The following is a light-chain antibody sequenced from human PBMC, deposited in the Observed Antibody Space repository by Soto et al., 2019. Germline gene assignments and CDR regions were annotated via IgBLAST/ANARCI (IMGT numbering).Light chain of an antibody. V-gene: IGLV2-14*01. CDR2: DVS. J-gene: IGLJ2*01. CDR1: SSDVGGYNY. CDR3: SSYTSSSTVV. Sequence: QSALTQPASVSGSPGQSITISCTGTSSDVGGYNYVSWYQQHPGKAPKLMIYDVSNRPSGVSNRFSGSKSGNTASLTISGLHAEDEDDYYCSSYTSSSTVVFGGGTQVTVL.